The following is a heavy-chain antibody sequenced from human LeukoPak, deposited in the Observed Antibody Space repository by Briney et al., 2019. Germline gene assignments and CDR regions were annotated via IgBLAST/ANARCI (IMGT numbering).Heavy chain of an antibody. J-gene: IGHJ6*03. CDR3: ARVGGRPGTTDYYYYYYMDV. Sequence: SETPSLTCTVSGGSISSHYWSWIRQPPGKGLEWIGYIYYSGTTTYNPSLKSRVIISVDTSKNQFSLKLTSVTTADTAEYYCARVGGRPGTTDYYYYYYMDVWGKGTTVTVSS. CDR2: IYYSGTT. D-gene: IGHD1-7*01. CDR1: GGSISSHY. V-gene: IGHV4-59*11.